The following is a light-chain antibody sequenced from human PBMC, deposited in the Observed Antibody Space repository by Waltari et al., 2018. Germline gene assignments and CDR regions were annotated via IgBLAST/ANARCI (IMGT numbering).Light chain of an antibody. CDR1: SSDVGGYKY. CDR2: DVR. V-gene: IGLV2-11*01. J-gene: IGLJ3*02. CDR3: CSYAGSRWV. Sequence: QSALTQPRPVSGSPGQSVTISCTGTSSDVGGYKYVPWYQQHPGKPPKLMIFDVRKRPPGVPDRFSGSESGSTASLTITGLQAEDEADYYCCSYAGSRWVFGGGTKLTVL.